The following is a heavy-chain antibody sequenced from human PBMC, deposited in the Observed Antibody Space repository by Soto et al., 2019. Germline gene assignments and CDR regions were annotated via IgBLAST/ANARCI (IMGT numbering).Heavy chain of an antibody. Sequence: GGSLRLSCAASGFTVSSNFMSWVRQAPGKGLEWVSLFYSGGSTYYPDSVKGRFTISRDNSKNTLYLQMNTLRAEDTAVYYCARVGVYSSSPALDYWGQGTLVTVSS. J-gene: IGHJ4*02. V-gene: IGHV3-53*01. D-gene: IGHD6-6*01. CDR2: FYSGGST. CDR1: GFTVSSNF. CDR3: ARVGVYSSSPALDY.